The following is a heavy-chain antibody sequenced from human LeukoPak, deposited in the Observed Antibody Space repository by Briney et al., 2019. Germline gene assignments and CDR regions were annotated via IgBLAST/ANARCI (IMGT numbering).Heavy chain of an antibody. CDR1: SDSITSHNW. CDR2: IYHSGTT. Sequence: PSETLSLTCAVSSDSITSHNWWSWVRQSPGKGLEWIGEIYHSGTTNYSPSVKSRVTISVDKSKNQLSLRLTSVTAAYTAVYFCASCLFDYYYFDQWGQGTLVTVSS. V-gene: IGHV4-4*02. J-gene: IGHJ4*02. D-gene: IGHD3-10*01. CDR3: ASCLFDYYYFDQ.